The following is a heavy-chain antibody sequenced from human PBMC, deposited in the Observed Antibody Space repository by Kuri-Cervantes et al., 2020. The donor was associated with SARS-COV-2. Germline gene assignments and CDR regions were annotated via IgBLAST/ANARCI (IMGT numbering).Heavy chain of an antibody. Sequence: GESLKISCAASGFTFSSYGMHWVRRPPGKGLEWVANIKQDGSEKYYVDSVKGRFTISRDNAKNSLYLQMNSLRAEDTAVYYCARDTYYYDSSGYYRQFDYWGQGTLVTVSS. CDR2: IKQDGSEK. J-gene: IGHJ4*02. CDR3: ARDTYYYDSSGYYRQFDY. D-gene: IGHD3-22*01. V-gene: IGHV3-7*01. CDR1: GFTFSSYG.